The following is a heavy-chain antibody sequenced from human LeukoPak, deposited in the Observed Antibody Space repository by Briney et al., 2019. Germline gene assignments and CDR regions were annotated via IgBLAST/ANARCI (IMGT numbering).Heavy chain of an antibody. J-gene: IGHJ5*02. CDR1: GGSISTYY. CDR2: IYSSGST. Sequence: PSETLSLTCTVSGGSISTYYWSWIRQPAGKDLEWIGHIYSSGSTNYNPSLKSRVTMSVDTSKNQLSLKLNSVTAADTAAYYCARGYGSGSNWFDPWGQGTLVIVSS. V-gene: IGHV4-4*07. CDR3: ARGYGSGSNWFDP. D-gene: IGHD3-10*01.